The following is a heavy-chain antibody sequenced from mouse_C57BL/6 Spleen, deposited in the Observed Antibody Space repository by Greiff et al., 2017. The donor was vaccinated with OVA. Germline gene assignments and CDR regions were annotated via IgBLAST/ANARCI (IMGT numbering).Heavy chain of an antibody. CDR2: INSDGGST. CDR3: ARGGFLYAMDY. D-gene: IGHD1-1*02. Sequence: EVKVVESGGGLVQPGESLKLSCESNEYEFPSHDMYWVRKTPEKRLELVAAINSDGGSTYYPDTMERRFIISRDNTKKTLYLQMSSLRSEDTALYYCARGGFLYAMDYWGQGTSVTVSS. CDR1: EYEFPSHD. V-gene: IGHV5-2*01. J-gene: IGHJ4*01.